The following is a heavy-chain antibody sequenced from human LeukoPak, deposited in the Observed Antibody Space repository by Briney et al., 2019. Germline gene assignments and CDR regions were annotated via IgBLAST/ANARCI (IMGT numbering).Heavy chain of an antibody. V-gene: IGHV1-69*06. CDR2: IIPIFGTA. Sequence: ATVKVSCKASGGTFSSYAISWVRQAPGQGLEWMGGIIPIFGTANYAQKFQGRVTITADKSTSTAYMELSSLRSEDTAVYYCARAPDSSGASDYWGQGTLVTVSS. CDR1: GGTFSSYA. CDR3: ARAPDSSGASDY. J-gene: IGHJ4*02. D-gene: IGHD3-22*01.